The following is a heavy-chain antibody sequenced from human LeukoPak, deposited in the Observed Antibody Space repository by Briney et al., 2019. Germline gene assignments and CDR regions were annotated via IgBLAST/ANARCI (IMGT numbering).Heavy chain of an antibody. CDR3: ARVPTQDDSSGDAFDI. J-gene: IGHJ3*02. Sequence: LRLSCAASGFTFSSYSMNWVRQPPGKGLEWIGYIYHSGSTYYNPSLKSRVTISVDRSKNQFSLKLSSVIAADTAVYYCARVPTQDDSSGDAFDIWGQGTMVTVSS. CDR2: IYHSGST. CDR1: GFTFSSYS. D-gene: IGHD3-22*01. V-gene: IGHV4-30-2*01.